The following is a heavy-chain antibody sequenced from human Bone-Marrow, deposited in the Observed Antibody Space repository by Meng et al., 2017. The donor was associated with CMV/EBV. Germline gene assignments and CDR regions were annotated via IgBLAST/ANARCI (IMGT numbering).Heavy chain of an antibody. J-gene: IGHJ3*02. CDR2: ISFDGSKK. V-gene: IGHV3-30*04. Sequence: GGSLRLSCAASGFTFSNYAMHWVRRAPGKGLEWVAVISFDGSKKYYADSVKGRFTISRDNSKNTLYLHMNSLRAEDTAVYYCAREYRFGELSPDVFDIWGQGTRVTVSS. D-gene: IGHD3-10*01. CDR3: AREYRFGELSPDVFDI. CDR1: GFTFSNYA.